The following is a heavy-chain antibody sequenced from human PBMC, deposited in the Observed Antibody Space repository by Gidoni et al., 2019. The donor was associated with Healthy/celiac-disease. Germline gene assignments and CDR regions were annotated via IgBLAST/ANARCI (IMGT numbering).Heavy chain of an antibody. J-gene: IGHJ4*02. CDR3: AKDLEPIIPAAIYFDF. CDR1: GFTFFTYA. Sequence: EVQLLDSGGDFVQPGGSLRLSCAASGFTFFTYAMSWVRQAPGKGLEWVSTISATGDSTFYADSVKGRFTISRDNSKSTLYLQMNSLRAEDTATYFCAKDLEPIIPAAIYFDFWGQGTLVTVSS. V-gene: IGHV3-23*01. CDR2: ISATGDST. D-gene: IGHD2-15*01.